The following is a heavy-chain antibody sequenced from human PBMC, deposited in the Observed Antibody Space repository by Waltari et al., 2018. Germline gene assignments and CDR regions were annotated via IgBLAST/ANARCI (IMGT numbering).Heavy chain of an antibody. CDR3: ARAPGLDCSSTSCYEGSWFDP. CDR1: GGSISSHY. J-gene: IGHJ5*02. V-gene: IGHV4-59*11. D-gene: IGHD2-2*01. Sequence: QVQLQESGPGLVKPSETLSLTCTVSGGSISSHYWSWIRQPPGKGLEWIGYIYYSGSTNYNPSLKSRVTISVDTSKNQFSLKLSSVTAADTAVYYCARAPGLDCSSTSCYEGSWFDPWGQGTLVTVSS. CDR2: IYYSGST.